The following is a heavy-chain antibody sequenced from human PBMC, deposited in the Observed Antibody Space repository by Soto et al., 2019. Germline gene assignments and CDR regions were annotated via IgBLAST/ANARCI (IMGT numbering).Heavy chain of an antibody. CDR1: GYNFSGYW. J-gene: IGHJ4*02. CDR2: IYPGDSDV. V-gene: IGHV5-51*03. CDR3: ARTVYGSGTFDS. D-gene: IGHD3-10*01. Sequence: EVQLVQSGAEVKKPKESLNISCKGSGYNFSGYWMNWVREMPGKGLEWMGTIYPGDSDVIYSPSFQGQVTISVDKSMSIVYLQWSSLQASDTAIYYWARTVYGSGTFDSWCQGPLVTVSS.